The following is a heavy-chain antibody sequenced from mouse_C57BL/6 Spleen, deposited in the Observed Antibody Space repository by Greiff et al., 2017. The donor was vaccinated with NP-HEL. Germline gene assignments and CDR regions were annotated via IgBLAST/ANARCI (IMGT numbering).Heavy chain of an antibody. CDR1: GYTFTSHW. Sequence: QVQLQQPGAELVRPGSSVKLSCKASGYTFTSHWMHWVKQRPIQGLEWIGNIDPSDSETHYNQKFKDKATLTVDKSSSTAYMQLSSLTSEDSAVYYCARWSYYGSSHYFDYWGQGTTLTVSS. CDR2: IDPSDSET. CDR3: ARWSYYGSSHYFDY. J-gene: IGHJ2*01. D-gene: IGHD1-1*01. V-gene: IGHV1-52*01.